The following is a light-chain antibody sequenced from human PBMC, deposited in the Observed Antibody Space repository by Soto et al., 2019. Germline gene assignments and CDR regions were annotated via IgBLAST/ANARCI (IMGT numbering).Light chain of an antibody. Sequence: QSVLTQPPSASGTPGQTVTISCSGSSYNIGSNTVTWYQQLPGTAPKLLIYRNDQRPSGVPDRFSGSKSGTSASLAISGLQSEDEAGYYCGTWDDSLNGPLCGGGTKLTVL. CDR2: RND. J-gene: IGLJ2*01. CDR3: GTWDDSLNGPL. CDR1: SYNIGSNT. V-gene: IGLV1-44*01.